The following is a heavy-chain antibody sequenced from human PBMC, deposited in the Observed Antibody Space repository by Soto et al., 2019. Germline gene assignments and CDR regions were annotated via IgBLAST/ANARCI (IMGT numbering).Heavy chain of an antibody. J-gene: IGHJ4*02. V-gene: IGHV4-31*03. CDR1: GGSISSGGYY. CDR2: IYYSGST. Sequence: QVQLQESGPGLVKPSQTLSLTCTVSGGSISSGGYYWSWIRQHPGMGLEWIGYIYYSGSTYYNPSLKSRVTISVDTSKNQFSLKLSSVTAADTAVYYCAAFVVVPAADPQGDFDYWGQGTLVTVSS. CDR3: AAFVVVPAADPQGDFDY. D-gene: IGHD2-2*01.